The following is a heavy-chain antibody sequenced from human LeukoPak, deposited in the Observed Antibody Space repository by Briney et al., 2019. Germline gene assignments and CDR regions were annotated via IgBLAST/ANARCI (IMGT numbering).Heavy chain of an antibody. Sequence: SETLSLTCAVSGYSITSRNWWGWIRQPPGKGLEWIGYIFSSGSTNYNPSLKSQVTMSIDTSKNQFSLKLSSVTALDTAVYYCARAPGYYGSGSYSSGGMDVWGQGNTVTVSS. D-gene: IGHD3-10*01. CDR3: ARAPGYYGSGSYSSGGMDV. V-gene: IGHV4-28*06. J-gene: IGHJ6*02. CDR1: GYSITSRNW. CDR2: IFSSGST.